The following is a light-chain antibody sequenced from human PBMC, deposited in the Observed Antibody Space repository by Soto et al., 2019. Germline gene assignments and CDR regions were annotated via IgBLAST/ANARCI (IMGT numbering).Light chain of an antibody. CDR2: EVS. V-gene: IGLV2-14*01. CDR1: SSDVGGYNY. Sequence: QSALTQPASVSGSPGQSITISCTGTSSDVGGYNYVSWYQQHPGKAPKLMIYEVSNRPSGVSNRFSGSKSGNTASLTISGLQAEDEADYYWTSYTSSITYVFGTGTKVTVL. J-gene: IGLJ1*01. CDR3: TSYTSSITYV.